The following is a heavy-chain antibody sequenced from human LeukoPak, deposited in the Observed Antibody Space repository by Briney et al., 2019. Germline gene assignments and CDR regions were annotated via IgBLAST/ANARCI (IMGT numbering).Heavy chain of an antibody. Sequence: ASVKVSCKASGYTFTSFGISWVRQAPGQGLEWMGWISAYNGNTNNAQKLQGRVTMTTDTSTSTAYMELRSLRSDDTAVYYCARYYYDSSGYQIDYWGQGTLVTVSS. CDR2: ISAYNGNT. CDR1: GYTFTSFG. V-gene: IGHV1-18*01. D-gene: IGHD3-22*01. CDR3: ARYYYDSSGYQIDY. J-gene: IGHJ4*02.